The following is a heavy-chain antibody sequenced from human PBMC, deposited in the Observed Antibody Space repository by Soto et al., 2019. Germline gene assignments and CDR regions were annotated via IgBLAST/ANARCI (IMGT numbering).Heavy chain of an antibody. D-gene: IGHD3-22*01. CDR3: AKESPAYYYDNPPFDY. V-gene: IGHV3-30*18. Sequence: QVQLVESGGGVVQPGRSLRLSCAASGFTFSSYGMHWVRQAPGKGLEWVAVISYDGSNKYYADSVKGRFTISRDNSKNXLYLQMNSLRAEDTAVYYCAKESPAYYYDNPPFDYWGQGTLVTVSS. CDR2: ISYDGSNK. CDR1: GFTFSSYG. J-gene: IGHJ4*02.